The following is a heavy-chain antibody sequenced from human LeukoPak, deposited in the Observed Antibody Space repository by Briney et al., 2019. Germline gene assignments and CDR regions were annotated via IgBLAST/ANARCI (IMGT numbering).Heavy chain of an antibody. CDR3: AKSWCYDSSGYYPFDY. V-gene: IGHV3-23*01. CDR2: INGSGGSA. Sequence: GGSLRLSCAASGFTFSSCAMSWVRQAPGKGLEWVSTINGSGGSAYYADSVKGRFTISRDNSKNTLYLQMNSLRAEDTAVYYCAKSWCYDSSGYYPFDYWGQGTLVTVSS. D-gene: IGHD3-22*01. J-gene: IGHJ4*02. CDR1: GFTFSSCA.